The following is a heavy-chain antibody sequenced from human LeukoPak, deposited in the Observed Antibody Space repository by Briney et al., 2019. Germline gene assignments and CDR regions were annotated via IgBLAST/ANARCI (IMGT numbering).Heavy chain of an antibody. CDR1: GYTFTGYY. CDR3: ARDVTMVRGVIYNYMDV. CDR2: INPNSGGT. D-gene: IGHD3-10*01. V-gene: IGHV1-2*02. J-gene: IGHJ6*03. Sequence: ASVKVSCKASGYTFTGYYMHWVRQAPGQGPEWMGWINPNSGGTNYAQKFQGRVTMTRDTSISTAYMELSRLRSDDTAVYYCARDVTMVRGVIYNYMDVWGKGTTVTVSS.